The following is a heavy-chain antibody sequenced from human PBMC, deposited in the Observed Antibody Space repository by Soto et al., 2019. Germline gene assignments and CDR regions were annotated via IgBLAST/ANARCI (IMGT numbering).Heavy chain of an antibody. J-gene: IGHJ4*02. V-gene: IGHV3-23*01. CDR1: GITLSNHA. Sequence: LRLSCAASGITLSNHAMTWVRQAPGKGLEWVSTVSENGGVTFYADSVKGRFTISRDNSRNTLYLQVNNLRAEDTAVYYSVPGSSGTRGEDSWGPGALVTVSS. CDR2: VSENGGVT. D-gene: IGHD1-1*01. CDR3: VPGSSGTRGEDS.